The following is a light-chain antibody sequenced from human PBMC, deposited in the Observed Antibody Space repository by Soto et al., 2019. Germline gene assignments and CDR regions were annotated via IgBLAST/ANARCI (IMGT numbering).Light chain of an antibody. CDR2: GNS. CDR1: SSNIGAGYD. J-gene: IGLJ2*01. CDR3: QSYDSSLSGSMV. Sequence: SVLTQPPSVSGAPGQRVTISCTGSSSNIGAGYDVHWYQQLPGTAPKLLIYGNSNRPSGVPDRFSGSKSGTSASLAITGLQAEDEADYYCQSYDSSLSGSMVFGGGTKVTVL. V-gene: IGLV1-40*01.